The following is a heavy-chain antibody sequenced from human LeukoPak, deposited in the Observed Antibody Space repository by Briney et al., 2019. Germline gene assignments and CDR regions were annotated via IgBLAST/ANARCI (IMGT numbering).Heavy chain of an antibody. D-gene: IGHD3-9*01. CDR1: GFTFNHYA. J-gene: IGHJ5*02. CDR3: ARDTVTGPFVISLDL. CDR2: VSDSGTTK. V-gene: IGHV3-48*04. Sequence: QPGVSLRLSCAASGFTFNHYAMNWVRQAPGKGLEWIAHVSDSGTTKYFADSVRGRFTISRDNAKNLMFLQMNSLRAEDTAVYYCARDTVTGPFVISLDLWGQGALVTVSS.